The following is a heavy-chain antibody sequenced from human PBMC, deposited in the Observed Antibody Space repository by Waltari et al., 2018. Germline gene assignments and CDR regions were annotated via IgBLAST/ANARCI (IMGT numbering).Heavy chain of an antibody. V-gene: IGHV3-9*01. CDR2: ISWNSGSI. CDR1: GFTFDDYA. CDR3: AKGGLRYFDWLLSPFDY. Sequence: EVQLVESGGGLVQPGRSLRLSCADSGFTFDDYAMHWVRQAPGKGLEWVSGISWNSGSIGYADSVKGRFTISRDNAKNSLYLQMNSLRAEDTALYYCAKGGLRYFDWLLSPFDYWGQGTLVTVSS. J-gene: IGHJ4*02. D-gene: IGHD3-9*01.